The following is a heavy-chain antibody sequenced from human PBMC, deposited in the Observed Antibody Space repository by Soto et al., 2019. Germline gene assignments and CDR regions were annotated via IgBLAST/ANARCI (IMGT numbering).Heavy chain of an antibody. CDR1: GGSMRNYY. CDR3: TRGVQQPVD. V-gene: IGHV4-59*01. CDR2: IYYSGIT. J-gene: IGHJ4*02. D-gene: IGHD6-13*01. Sequence: SETLSLTCTVSGGSMRNYYWSWIRQAPGKGLEWIACIYYSGITHYSSSLKSRVTISIDTSKNQFSLRLSSVTAADTAIYYCTRGVQQPVDWGQGTLVTVSS.